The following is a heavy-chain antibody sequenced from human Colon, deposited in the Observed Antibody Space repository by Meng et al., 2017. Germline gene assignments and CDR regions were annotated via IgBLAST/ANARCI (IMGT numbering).Heavy chain of an antibody. CDR2: IYHSGST. V-gene: IGHV4-38-2*01. D-gene: IGHD4-17*01. J-gene: IGHJ4*02. Sequence: SETLSLTCAVSGYSISSGYYWGWTRQPPGMGLEWIGSIYHSGSTYYSPSLKSRVTISVDTSKNHFSLKLSSVTAADTAVYYCARAFLNDFGDYGYWGQGTLVTVSS. CDR1: GYSISSGYY. CDR3: ARAFLNDFGDYGY.